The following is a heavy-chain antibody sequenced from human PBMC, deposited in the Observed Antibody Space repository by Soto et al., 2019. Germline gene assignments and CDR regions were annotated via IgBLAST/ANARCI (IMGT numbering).Heavy chain of an antibody. V-gene: IGHV1-46*01. CDR2: INPSGGST. Sequence: PGESLKISCKGSGYTFTSYYMHWVRQAPGQGLEWMGIINPSGGSTSYAQKFQGRVTMTRDTSTSTVYMELSSLRSEDTAVYYCARDQGDGMDVWGQGTTVTVSS. CDR1: GYTFTSYY. CDR3: ARDQGDGMDV. J-gene: IGHJ6*02.